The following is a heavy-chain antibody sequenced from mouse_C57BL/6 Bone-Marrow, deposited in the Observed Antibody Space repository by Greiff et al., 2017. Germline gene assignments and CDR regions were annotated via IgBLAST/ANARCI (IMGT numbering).Heavy chain of an antibody. Sequence: EVKLMESGGGLVQSGRSLRLSCATSGFTFSDFSMAWVRQAPGKGLQWIAASSNKANDYTTQYSASVRGRFIVSSDTSHSILYLHMLGLRAEDSDNYYSAIDACYDYWDMDDWGPGTSVTVSS. V-gene: IGHV7-1*01. CDR3: AIDACYDYWDMDD. J-gene: IGHJ4*01. CDR2: SSNKANDYTT. CDR1: GFTFSDFS.